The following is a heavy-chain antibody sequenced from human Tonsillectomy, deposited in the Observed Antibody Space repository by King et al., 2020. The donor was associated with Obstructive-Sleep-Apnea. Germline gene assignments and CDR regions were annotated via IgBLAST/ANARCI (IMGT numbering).Heavy chain of an antibody. Sequence: VQLVQSGAEVKKLGASVKVSCKVSGYTLTDLSMHWVRQAPGRGLEWMGGFDPVDGETIYAQKFQGRVTMTEDTSTDTAYMELSSLRSEDTAVYYCATSKPMIVAVMVHWGQGTLVTVSS. V-gene: IGHV1-24*01. D-gene: IGHD3-22*01. CDR2: FDPVDGET. CDR1: GYTLTDLS. CDR3: ATSKPMIVAVMVH. J-gene: IGHJ4*02.